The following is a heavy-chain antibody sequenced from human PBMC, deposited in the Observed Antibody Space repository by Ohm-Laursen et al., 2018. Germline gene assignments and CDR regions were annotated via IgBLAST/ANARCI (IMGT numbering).Heavy chain of an antibody. CDR1: GFTFSHYW. V-gene: IGHV3-74*01. CDR3: VRDRRGGSIELRA. Sequence: SLRLSCAASGFTFSHYWMLWVRQAPGKGLVWVSRINSDGSSTTYADSVKGRFTIYRDNAKNSLYLQMNSLRAEDTAVYYCVRDRRGGSIELRAGGQGALVTVSS. CDR2: INSDGSST. D-gene: IGHD6-6*01. J-gene: IGHJ4*02.